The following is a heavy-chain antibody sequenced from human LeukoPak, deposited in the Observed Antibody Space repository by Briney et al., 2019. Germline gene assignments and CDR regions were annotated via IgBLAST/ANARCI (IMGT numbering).Heavy chain of an antibody. Sequence: GGSLRLSCAASGFAFSNAWMSWARQAPGKGLEWVGRVKSKTNGDTTDYAAPLKGRFTISRDDSKNTLFLQVNTLKTEDTAMYYCTSDDPVNRSWGQGTLVTVSS. J-gene: IGHJ4*02. CDR3: TSDDPVNRS. CDR1: GFAFSNAW. CDR2: VKSKTNGDTT. V-gene: IGHV3-15*01.